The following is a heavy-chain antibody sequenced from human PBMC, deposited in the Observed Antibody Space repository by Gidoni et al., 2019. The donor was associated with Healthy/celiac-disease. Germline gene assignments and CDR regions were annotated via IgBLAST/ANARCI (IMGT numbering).Heavy chain of an antibody. D-gene: IGHD3-22*01. CDR1: GFNFSSYA. V-gene: IGHV3-30*01. J-gene: IGHJ5*02. CDR2: ITDDGSNK. Sequence: QVRLVESGGGVVQPRRSLRLSCAASGFNFSSYAMHWVRQAPGKGLEWVAVITDDGSNKYYADSVKGRFTISRDNSKNTLYLQMNSLRAEDTAVYDCARDLFEDSSGSNWFDPWGQGTLVTVSS. CDR3: ARDLFEDSSGSNWFDP.